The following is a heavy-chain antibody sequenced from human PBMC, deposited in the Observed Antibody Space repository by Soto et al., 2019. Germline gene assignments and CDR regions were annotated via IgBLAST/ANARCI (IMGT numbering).Heavy chain of an antibody. CDR3: ARGRGDSGWHPTYMDV. CDR2: ISSRSSTT. J-gene: IGHJ6*02. V-gene: IGHV3-48*02. CDR1: GFTFSSYS. Sequence: GGSLRLSCAASGFTFSSYSMNWVRQAPGKGLEWVAYISSRSSTTYYTDSVKGRFTISRDNAMASLYLHMDSLRDDETAVDYCARGRGDSGWHPTYMDVLGQGTTVTVSS. D-gene: IGHD6-19*01.